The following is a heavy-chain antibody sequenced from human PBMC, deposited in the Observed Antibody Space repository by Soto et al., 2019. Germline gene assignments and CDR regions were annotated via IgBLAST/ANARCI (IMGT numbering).Heavy chain of an antibody. CDR2: INAGNGNT. V-gene: IGHV1-3*05. Sequence: QVQLVQSGAEEKKPGASVKVSCKASGYTFTSYAMHWVRQAPGQRLGWMGWINAGNGNTKYSQKFQGRVTITRDTSASTAYVELRSLRSEDTAVYYCARTWVVVTAPDYLGQGTLVTVSS. CDR3: ARTWVVVTAPDY. D-gene: IGHD2-21*02. J-gene: IGHJ4*02. CDR1: GYTFTSYA.